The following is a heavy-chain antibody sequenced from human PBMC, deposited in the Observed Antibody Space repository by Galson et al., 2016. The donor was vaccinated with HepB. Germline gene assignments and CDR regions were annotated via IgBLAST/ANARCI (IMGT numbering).Heavy chain of an antibody. D-gene: IGHD2-15*01. V-gene: IGHV3-23*01. CDR3: TRGLGYCSGGSCHSLDY. J-gene: IGHJ4*02. CDR1: GFTFSSYA. Sequence: SLRLSCAASGFTFSSYAMHWVRPAPGKGLERVSAISGSGGSTYYADSVKGRFTISRDNAKNTLYLQMNSLRAEDTAVYYCTRGLGYCSGGSCHSLDYWGQGVLVTVSS. CDR2: ISGSGGST.